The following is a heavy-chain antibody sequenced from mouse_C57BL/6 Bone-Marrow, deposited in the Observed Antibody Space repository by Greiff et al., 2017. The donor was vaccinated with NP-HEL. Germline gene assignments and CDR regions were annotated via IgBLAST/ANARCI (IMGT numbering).Heavy chain of an antibody. D-gene: IGHD1-1*01. J-gene: IGHJ4*01. CDR3: ARIIYYYGIGAMDY. Sequence: QVTLKESGPGILQPSQTLSLTCSFSGFSLSTFGMGVGWIRQPSGKGLEWLAHIWWDDDKYYNPAMKSRLTTSKDTSKNQVFLKIANVDTADTATYYCARIIYYYGIGAMDYWGQGTSVTVSS. CDR1: GFSLSTFGMG. CDR2: IWWDDDK. V-gene: IGHV8-8*01.